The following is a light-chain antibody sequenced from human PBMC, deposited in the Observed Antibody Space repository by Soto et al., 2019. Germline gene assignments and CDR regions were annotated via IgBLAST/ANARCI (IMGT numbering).Light chain of an antibody. CDR1: QSISSY. J-gene: IGKJ4*01. CDR3: QQLNSYPLT. CDR2: AAS. V-gene: IGKV1-9*01. Sequence: DIQMTQSPTSLPASIGDRVTITCRASQSISSYLNWYQQKPGKAPKLLIYAASTLQSGVPSRFSGSGSGTEFTLTISSLQPEDFATYYCQQLNSYPLTFGGGTKVEIK.